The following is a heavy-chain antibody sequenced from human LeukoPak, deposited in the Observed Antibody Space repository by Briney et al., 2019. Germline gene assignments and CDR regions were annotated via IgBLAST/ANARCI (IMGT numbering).Heavy chain of an antibody. Sequence: PSETLSLTCAVYGGSFSGYYWSWIRQPPGKGLEWIGEINHSGSTNYNPSLKSRVTISVDTSKNQFSLKLSSVTAADTAVYYCARGNNLNYYGSGSYACDYWGQGNLVTVSS. D-gene: IGHD3-10*01. CDR3: ARGNNLNYYGSGSYACDY. CDR1: GGSFSGYY. V-gene: IGHV4-34*01. J-gene: IGHJ4*02. CDR2: INHSGST.